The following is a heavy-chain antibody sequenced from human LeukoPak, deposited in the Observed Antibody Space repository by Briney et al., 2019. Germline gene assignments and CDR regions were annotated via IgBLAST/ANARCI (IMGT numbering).Heavy chain of an antibody. J-gene: IGHJ4*02. CDR3: ARAKRGSNVLRYFDWLFVY. CDR1: GYTFTGYY. Sequence: GASVKVSCKASGYTFTGYYMHWVRQAPGQGLEWMGWINPNSGGTNYAQKFQGRVTMTRDTSISTAYMELSRLRSDDTAVYYCARAKRGSNVLRYFDWLFVYWGQGTLVTVSS. D-gene: IGHD3-9*01. V-gene: IGHV1-2*02. CDR2: INPNSGGT.